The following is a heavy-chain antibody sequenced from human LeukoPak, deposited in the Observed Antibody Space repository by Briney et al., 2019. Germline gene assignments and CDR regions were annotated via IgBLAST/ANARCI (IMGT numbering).Heavy chain of an antibody. CDR1: GGSFSGYY. D-gene: IGHD2-15*01. V-gene: IGHV4-34*01. CDR3: AREDASQSDFDY. CDR2: INHSGST. J-gene: IGHJ4*02. Sequence: SETLSLTCAVYGGSFSGYYWSWIRQPPGKGLEWIGEINHSGSTNYNPSLKSRVTISVDTSKNQFSLKLSSVTAADTAVYYCAREDASQSDFDYWGQGTLVTVSS.